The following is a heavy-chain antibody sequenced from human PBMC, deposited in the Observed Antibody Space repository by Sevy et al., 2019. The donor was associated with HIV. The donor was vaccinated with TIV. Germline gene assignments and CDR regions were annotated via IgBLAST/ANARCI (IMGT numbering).Heavy chain of an antibody. D-gene: IGHD5-18*01. Sequence: GGSLRLSCAASGFSFSVYWMSWVRQAPGKGLEWVATLKQDGSEKYYVDSVKGRFTISRDNAKNSLYLQMNILRAEDTAVYYCVREGVGGYSYSLDCWGQGTLVTVSS. CDR2: LKQDGSEK. J-gene: IGHJ4*02. CDR3: VREGVGGYSYSLDC. V-gene: IGHV3-7*01. CDR1: GFSFSVYW.